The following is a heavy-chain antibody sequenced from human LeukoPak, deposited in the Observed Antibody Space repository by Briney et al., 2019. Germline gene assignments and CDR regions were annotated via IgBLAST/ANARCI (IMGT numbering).Heavy chain of an antibody. D-gene: IGHD6-13*01. J-gene: IGHJ4*02. V-gene: IGHV3-74*01. CDR2: INTDGSST. CDR3: ARSYSSSWYALDY. Sequence: GGSLRLSCAASGFTFSSYWMHWVRQAPGKGLVWVSRINTDGSSTSYADSVKGRFTISRDNAKNTLYLQMNSLRAEDTAVYYCARSYSSSWYALDYWGQGTLVTVSS. CDR1: GFTFSSYW.